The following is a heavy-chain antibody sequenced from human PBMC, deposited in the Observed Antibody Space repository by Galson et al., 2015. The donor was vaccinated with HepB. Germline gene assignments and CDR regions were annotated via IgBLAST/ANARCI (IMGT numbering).Heavy chain of an antibody. Sequence: PALVKPTQTLTLTCTFSGFSLSTNGVGVGWVRQPPGKALEWLALIYWDDDKRYSPSLKSRLTLIGDTSKNQVVLTMTNMDPEDTATYYCAHRGSSESLDYWGQGTLVTVSS. V-gene: IGHV2-5*02. D-gene: IGHD6-13*01. CDR1: GFSLSTNGVG. CDR3: AHRGSSESLDY. J-gene: IGHJ4*02. CDR2: IYWDDDK.